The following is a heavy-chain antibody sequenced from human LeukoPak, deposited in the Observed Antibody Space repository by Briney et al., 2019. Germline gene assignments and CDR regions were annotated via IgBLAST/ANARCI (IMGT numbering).Heavy chain of an antibody. D-gene: IGHD3-22*01. CDR3: TTEYYYDSSSYYY. V-gene: IGHV3-15*01. CDR2: IKSKADGGTT. Sequence: PGGSLRLSCAASGFTFSNGWMSWVRQAPGKGLEWVGRIKSKADGGTTDYAAPVKGRFTISGDDSKNTLYVQMNSLKIEDTAVYYCTTEYYYDSSSYYYWGQGTLVTVSS. J-gene: IGHJ4*02. CDR1: GFTFSNGW.